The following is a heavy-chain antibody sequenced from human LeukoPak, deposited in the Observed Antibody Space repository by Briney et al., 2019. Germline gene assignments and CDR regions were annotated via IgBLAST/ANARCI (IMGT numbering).Heavy chain of an antibody. V-gene: IGHV3-21*01. CDR2: ISSSSSYI. J-gene: IGHJ3*02. CDR1: GFTFSSYS. CDR3: ARAVSDEEWPTSGAFDI. D-gene: IGHD3-3*01. Sequence: SGGSLRLSCAASGFTFSSYSMNWVRQAPGKGLEWVSSISSSSSYIYYADSVKGRFTISRDNAKNSLYPQMNSLRAEDTAVYYCARAVSDEEWPTSGAFDIWGQGTMVTVSS.